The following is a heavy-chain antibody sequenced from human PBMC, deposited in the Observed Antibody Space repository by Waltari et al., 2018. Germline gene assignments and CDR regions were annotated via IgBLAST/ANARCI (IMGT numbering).Heavy chain of an antibody. V-gene: IGHV4-39*01. CDR2: IYYSGST. J-gene: IGHJ4*02. CDR3: ARHRSFSGWYDY. Sequence: QLQLQESGPGLVKPSETLSLTCTVSGGSISSSSYYWGWIRQPPGKGLEWIGSIYYSGSTYYNPSLKRRVTISVDTSKNQFSLKLSSVTAADTAVYYCARHRSFSGWYDYWGQGTLVTVSS. D-gene: IGHD6-19*01. CDR1: GGSISSSSYY.